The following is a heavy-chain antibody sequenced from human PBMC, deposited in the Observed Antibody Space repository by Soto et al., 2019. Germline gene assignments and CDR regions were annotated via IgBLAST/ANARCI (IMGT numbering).Heavy chain of an antibody. Sequence: GASVKVSCKASGYTFTSYDINWVRLATGQGLEWMGWMNPNSGNTGYAQKFQGRVTMTRNTSISTAYMELSSLRSEDTAVYYCARKGYCSSTSCDDAFDIWGQGTMVTVSS. CDR2: MNPNSGNT. D-gene: IGHD2-2*01. J-gene: IGHJ3*02. V-gene: IGHV1-8*01. CDR3: ARKGYCSSTSCDDAFDI. CDR1: GYTFTSYD.